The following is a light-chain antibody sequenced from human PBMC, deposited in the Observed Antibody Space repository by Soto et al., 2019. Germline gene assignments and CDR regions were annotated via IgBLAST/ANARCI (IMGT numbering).Light chain of an antibody. V-gene: IGLV2-14*01. CDR3: SSYARSRPVV. CDR2: DVS. J-gene: IGLJ2*01. CDR1: SSDVGAYNF. Sequence: QSALTQPPSVSGSPGQSITISCTGTSSDVGAYNFVSWYQQHPGKAPKVKIYDVSHRPSGVSNRFSGSKSGNTASLTISGLDADDEADYYCSSYARSRPVVFGGGTKLTVL.